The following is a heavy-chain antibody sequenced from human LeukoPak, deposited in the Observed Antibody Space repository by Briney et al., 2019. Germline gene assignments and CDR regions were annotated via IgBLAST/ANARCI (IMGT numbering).Heavy chain of an antibody. CDR3: AKSIAAAGTGFFDY. J-gene: IGHJ4*02. V-gene: IGHV3-48*03. Sequence: GGSLRLSCAASGFTFSSYEMNWVRQAPGKGLEWVSYISSSGSTIYYADSVKGRFTISRDNAKNSLYLQMNSLRAEDTAVYYCAKSIAAAGTGFFDYWGQGTLVTVSS. D-gene: IGHD6-13*01. CDR1: GFTFSSYE. CDR2: ISSSGSTI.